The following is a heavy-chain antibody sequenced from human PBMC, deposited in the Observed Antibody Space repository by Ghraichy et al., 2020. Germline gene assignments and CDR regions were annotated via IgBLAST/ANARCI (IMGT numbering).Heavy chain of an antibody. Sequence: SETLSLTCAVYGGSFSGYYLSWIRQPPGKGLEWIWEINHSGSTNYNPSLKSRVTISVDTSKNQFSLKLSSVTAADTAVYYCARGGARTYYYDSSGSTLAYWGHGTVVTVSS. D-gene: IGHD3-22*01. J-gene: IGHJ4*01. CDR2: INHSGST. CDR1: GGSFSGYY. V-gene: IGHV4-34*01. CDR3: ARGGARTYYYDSSGSTLAY.